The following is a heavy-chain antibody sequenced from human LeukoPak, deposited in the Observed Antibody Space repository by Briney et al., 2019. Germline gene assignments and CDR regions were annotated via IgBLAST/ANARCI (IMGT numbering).Heavy chain of an antibody. V-gene: IGHV1-24*01. D-gene: IGHD3-22*01. J-gene: IGHJ4*02. Sequence: ASVKVSCKVSGYTLTELSMHWVRQAPGKGLEWMGGFDPEDGETIYAQKFQGRVTMTEDTSTDTAYMELSSLRSEDTAVYYCATSSLDSSWGDYWGQGTLVTVSS. CDR3: ATSSLDSSWGDY. CDR2: FDPEDGET. CDR1: GYTLTELS.